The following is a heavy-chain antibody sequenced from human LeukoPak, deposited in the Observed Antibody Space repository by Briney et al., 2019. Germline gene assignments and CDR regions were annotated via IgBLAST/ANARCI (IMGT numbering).Heavy chain of an antibody. CDR1: GYTFTSYG. CDR2: ISAYNGNT. D-gene: IGHD3-22*01. CDR3: ARDVLSDTYYYDSSGYYHRPLFDY. V-gene: IGHV1-18*01. J-gene: IGHJ4*02. Sequence: GASVKVSCKASGYTFTSYGISWVRQAPGQGLEWMGWISAYNGNTNYAQKFQGRVTMTRDTSISTAYMELSRLRSDDTAVYYCARDVLSDTYYYDSSGYYHRPLFDYWGQGTLVTVSS.